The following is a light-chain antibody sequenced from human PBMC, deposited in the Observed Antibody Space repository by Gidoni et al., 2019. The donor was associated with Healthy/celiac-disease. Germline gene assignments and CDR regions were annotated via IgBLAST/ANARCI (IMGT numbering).Light chain of an antibody. CDR1: KLGDKY. V-gene: IGLV3-1*01. CDR3: QAWDSSTQDRGV. CDR2: QDS. Sequence: SYELTQPPPVSVSPGQTASITCSGDKLGDKYACWYQQKPGQSPVLVIYQDSKRPSGIPERFSGSNSGNTATLTISGTQAMDEADYYCQAWDSSTQDRGVFGGGTKLTVL. J-gene: IGLJ2*01.